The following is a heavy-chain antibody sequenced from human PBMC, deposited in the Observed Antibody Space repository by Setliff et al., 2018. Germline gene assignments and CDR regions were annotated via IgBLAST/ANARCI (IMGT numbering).Heavy chain of an antibody. J-gene: IGHJ6*02. V-gene: IGHV4-34*12. CDR2: IIHSGST. CDR3: ARVRVVVIGNYYYYYGMDV. Sequence: SETLSLTCAVYGGSFSGYYWSWIRQPPGKRLEWIGEIIHSGSTNYNPSLRSRVTISMDTSKNQFSLKLSSVTAADTAVYYCARVRVVVIGNYYYYYGMDVWGQGTTVTVSS. CDR1: GGSFSGYY. D-gene: IGHD2-15*01.